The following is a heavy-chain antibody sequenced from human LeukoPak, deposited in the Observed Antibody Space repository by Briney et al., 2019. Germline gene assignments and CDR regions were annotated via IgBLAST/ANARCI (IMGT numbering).Heavy chain of an antibody. Sequence: KPSESLSLTCAVSGGSISGSTYYWGWIRQPPGKGLEWIGSIYYSGSTYYNPSLKSRVTISVDTSKNQFSLKLTSVTAADTAVYYCARGSGSYLRNFDYWGQGTLVTASS. CDR1: GGSISGSTYY. J-gene: IGHJ4*02. D-gene: IGHD1-26*01. CDR2: IYYSGST. V-gene: IGHV4-39*01. CDR3: ARGSGSYLRNFDY.